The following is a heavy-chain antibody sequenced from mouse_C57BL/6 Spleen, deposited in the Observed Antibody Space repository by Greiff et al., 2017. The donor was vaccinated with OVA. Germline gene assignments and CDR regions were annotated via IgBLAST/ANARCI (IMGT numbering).Heavy chain of an antibody. J-gene: IGHJ1*03. D-gene: IGHD4-1*01. Sequence: EVQVVESEGGLVQPGSSMKLSCTASGFTFSDYYMAWVRQVPEKGLEWVANINYDGSSTYYLDSLKSRFIISRDNAKNILYLQMSSLKSEDTATYYCARGGTSWYFDVWGTGTTVTVSS. V-gene: IGHV5-16*01. CDR2: INYDGSST. CDR3: ARGGTSWYFDV. CDR1: GFTFSDYY.